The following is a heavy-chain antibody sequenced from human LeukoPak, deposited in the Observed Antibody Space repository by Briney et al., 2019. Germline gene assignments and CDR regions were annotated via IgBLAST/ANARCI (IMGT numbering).Heavy chain of an antibody. V-gene: IGHV7-4-1*02. CDR2: INTNTGNP. CDR1: GYTFTSYA. Sequence: ASVKVSCNAAGYTFTSYAMNWVRESPGQGLECMGWINTNTGNPTYSQGFTGRFVVSSDTSVSTAYLQISSLKAEDSAVYYCARAHDILTGYYFSSVYYYMDVWGKGTTVTVSS. D-gene: IGHD3-9*01. J-gene: IGHJ6*03. CDR3: ARAHDILTGYYFSSVYYYMDV.